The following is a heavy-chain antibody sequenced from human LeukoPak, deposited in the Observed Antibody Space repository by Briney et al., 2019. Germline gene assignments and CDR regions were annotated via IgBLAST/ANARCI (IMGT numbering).Heavy chain of an antibody. CDR3: ARTRYSSGWSTFGY. J-gene: IGHJ4*02. CDR2: ISGSGGST. D-gene: IGHD6-19*01. V-gene: IGHV3-23*01. Sequence: GGSLRLSCAASGFTFSSYAMSRVRQAPGKGLEWVSAISGSGGSTYYADSVKGRFTISRDNSKNTLYLQMNSLRAEDTAVYYCARTRYSSGWSTFGYWGQGTLVTVSS. CDR1: GFTFSSYA.